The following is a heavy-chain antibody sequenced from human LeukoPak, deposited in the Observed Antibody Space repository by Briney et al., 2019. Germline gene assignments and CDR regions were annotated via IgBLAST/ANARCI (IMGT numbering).Heavy chain of an antibody. Sequence: PSETLSLTCTVSGGSISSGGYYWRWIRQHPGKGLEWIGYIYYSGSTYYNPSLKSRVTISVDTSKNQFSLKLSSVTAADTAVYYCARGHSGSYYDYFDYWGQGTLVTVSS. CDR3: ARGHSGSYYDYFDY. CDR1: GGSISSGGYY. V-gene: IGHV4-31*03. J-gene: IGHJ4*02. D-gene: IGHD1-26*01. CDR2: IYYSGST.